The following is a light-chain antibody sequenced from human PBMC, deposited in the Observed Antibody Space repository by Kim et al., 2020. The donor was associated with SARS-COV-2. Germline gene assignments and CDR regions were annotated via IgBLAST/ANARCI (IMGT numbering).Light chain of an antibody. J-gene: IGKJ5*01. V-gene: IGKV3-11*01. CDR2: DAS. CDR1: QSVNTY. Sequence: SPGERASLSCRASQSVNTYLAWYQQKPGQAPRLLIYDASNRATGIPGRFSGSGSGTDFTLTISSLEPEDFAVYYCQQRSNWPSITFGQGTRLEIK. CDR3: QQRSNWPSIT.